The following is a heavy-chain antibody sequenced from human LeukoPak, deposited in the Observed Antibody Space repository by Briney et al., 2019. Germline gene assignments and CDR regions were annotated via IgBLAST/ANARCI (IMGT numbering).Heavy chain of an antibody. D-gene: IGHD1-26*01. Sequence: PGGSLRLSCTVSGFIFSDFSMSWVRQAPGKGLEWVAKMSEDGNEIFYVDSVKGRFTISRDNTKKSLYLQMNSLRAEDTAVYYCARALVRSGSFDYWGQGTLVTVSS. J-gene: IGHJ4*02. V-gene: IGHV3-7*03. CDR1: GFIFSDFS. CDR3: ARALVRSGSFDY. CDR2: MSEDGNEI.